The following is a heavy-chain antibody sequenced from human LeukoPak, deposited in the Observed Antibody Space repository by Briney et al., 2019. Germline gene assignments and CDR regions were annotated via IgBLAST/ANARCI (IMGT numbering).Heavy chain of an antibody. CDR1: GFTFSSYA. CDR3: AKHYYYDSSGYVDY. J-gene: IGHJ4*02. V-gene: IGHV3-23*01. CDR2: ISSSGATT. Sequence: PGGSLRLSCAASGFTFSSYAMSWVRQAPGKGLDWVSGISSSGATTYYADSVKGRFTISRDNSKNTLYLQMNSLRAEDTAAYYCAKHYYYDSSGYVDYWGQGTLVTVSS. D-gene: IGHD3-22*01.